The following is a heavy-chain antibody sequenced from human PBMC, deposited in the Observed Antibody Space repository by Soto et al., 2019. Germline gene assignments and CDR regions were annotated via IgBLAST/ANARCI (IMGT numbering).Heavy chain of an antibody. CDR1: GFTFSSYG. J-gene: IGHJ4*02. Sequence: QVQLVESGGGVVQPGRSLRLSCAASGFTFSSYGMHWVRQAPGKGLEWVAVISYDGSNKYYADSVKGRFTISRDNSKNPLYLQMNSLRAEDRAVYYCAKSRGQLGRVGVDYWGQGTLVTVSS. CDR3: AKSRGQLGRVGVDY. CDR2: ISYDGSNK. D-gene: IGHD6-13*01. V-gene: IGHV3-30*18.